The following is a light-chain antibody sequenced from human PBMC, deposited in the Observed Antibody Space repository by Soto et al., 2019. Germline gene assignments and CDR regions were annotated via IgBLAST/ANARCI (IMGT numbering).Light chain of an antibody. CDR3: QQYGSSPGT. J-gene: IGKJ1*01. CDR1: QSVSSSY. V-gene: IGKV3-20*01. Sequence: EIVLTQSPGTLSLSPGERATLSCRASQSVSSSYLAWYQQKPDQAPRLLIYGASIRATGIPDRFSGSGSGTDFTLTISRLEPEDFAVYYCQQYGSSPGTFGQGTTVEIK. CDR2: GAS.